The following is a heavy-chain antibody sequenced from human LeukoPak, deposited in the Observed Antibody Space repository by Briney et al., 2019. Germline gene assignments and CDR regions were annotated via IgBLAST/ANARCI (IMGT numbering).Heavy chain of an antibody. Sequence: SETLSLTCTVSGGSISSSPYYWGWIRQPPGKGLEWIGSIYYSGNTYYNPSLKSRVTISVDTSKNQFSLKLRSVTAADTAVYYCARPKSRLSWFDPWGQGTLVTVSS. CDR2: IYYSGNT. V-gene: IGHV4-39*01. CDR1: GGSISSSPYY. CDR3: ARPKSRLSWFDP. J-gene: IGHJ5*02.